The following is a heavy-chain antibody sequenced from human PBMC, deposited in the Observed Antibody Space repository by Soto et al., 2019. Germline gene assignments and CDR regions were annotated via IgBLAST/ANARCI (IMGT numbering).Heavy chain of an antibody. J-gene: IGHJ3*02. V-gene: IGHV3-30*18. CDR1: GFTFSSYG. CDR3: AKEGARFYAFDI. CDR2: ISYDGSNK. D-gene: IGHD3-10*01. Sequence: GGSLRLSCAASGFTFSSYGMHWVRQAPGKGLEWVAVISYDGSNKYYADSVKGRFTISRDNSKNTLYLQMNSLRAEDTAVYYCAKEGARFYAFDIWGQGTMVTVSS.